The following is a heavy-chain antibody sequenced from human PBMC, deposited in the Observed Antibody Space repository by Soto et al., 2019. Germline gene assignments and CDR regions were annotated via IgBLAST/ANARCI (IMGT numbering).Heavy chain of an antibody. J-gene: IGHJ4*02. D-gene: IGHD3-10*01. CDR2: IIMSSGYK. V-gene: IGHV3-21*01. Sequence: GGSLRLSCAASGFTFSDYSMTWVRQAPGKGLEWVSSIIMSSGYKYYADSVKGRFTISRDNAKNSLFLQTNSLRAEDTAVYYCARFVGFGELYWGLGTLVTAPQ. CDR1: GFTFSDYS. CDR3: ARFVGFGELY.